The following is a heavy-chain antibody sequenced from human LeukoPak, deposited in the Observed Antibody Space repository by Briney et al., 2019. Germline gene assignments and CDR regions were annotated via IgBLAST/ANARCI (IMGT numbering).Heavy chain of an antibody. Sequence: GGCLRLSCAASGFTFSIYAMNCVRQAPGKGLEWVSYISSTGSTIYYADSVKGRFTNSRDNAKNSLFLQMNSLRAEDTAVYYCARGLGWLQLRYWGQGTLVTVSP. CDR1: GFTFSIYA. D-gene: IGHD5-24*01. J-gene: IGHJ4*02. CDR3: ARGLGWLQLRY. CDR2: ISSTGSTI. V-gene: IGHV3-48*03.